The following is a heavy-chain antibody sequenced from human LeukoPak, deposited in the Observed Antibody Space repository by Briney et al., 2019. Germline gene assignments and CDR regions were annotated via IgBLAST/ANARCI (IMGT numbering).Heavy chain of an antibody. V-gene: IGHV3-7*03. CDR1: GFTFGGFW. CDR2: INSDWSEG. J-gene: IGHJ4*02. Sequence: GGSLRLSGAVSGFTFGGFWRGGSRKAPGRGLEWVASINSDWSEGYYADVVKGRFTISRDNAKNSLYLQINSLRAEDTAVYYCASSIAATDTDFDYWGQGTLVTVSS. CDR3: ASSIAATDTDFDY. D-gene: IGHD6-13*01.